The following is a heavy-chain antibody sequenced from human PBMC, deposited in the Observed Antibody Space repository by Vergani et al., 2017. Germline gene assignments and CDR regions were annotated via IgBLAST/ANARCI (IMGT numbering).Heavy chain of an antibody. CDR2: ISYDGTQK. CDR3: ATKSCGTPGCQIGYFRE. V-gene: IGHV3-30*16. D-gene: IGHD1-1*01. J-gene: IGHJ1*01. CDR1: GGTFSSYA. Sequence: QVQLVQSGAEVKKPGSSVKVSCKASGGTFSSYAISWVRQAPGQGLEWMAVISYDGTQKYYADSVKGRFTISRDNSKSTLYLQMNSLRTEDTAVYYCATKSCGTPGCQIGYFREWGQGTLVTVSS.